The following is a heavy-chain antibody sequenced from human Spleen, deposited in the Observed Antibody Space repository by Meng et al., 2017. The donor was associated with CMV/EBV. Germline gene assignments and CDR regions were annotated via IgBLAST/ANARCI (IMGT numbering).Heavy chain of an antibody. Sequence: QEVVDGMLKPSEPLSPTRAFYGGSFSGYYCSWIRQPPGKGLEWIGEINHSGSTNYNPSLKSRVTMSVDTSKNQFSLNLNSVTAADTAVYYCARVNGDCFSTICYKGWFDPWGQGTLVTVSS. CDR3: ARVNGDCFSTICYKGWFDP. V-gene: IGHV4-34*01. J-gene: IGHJ5*02. CDR2: INHSGST. D-gene: IGHD2-2*02. CDR1: GGSFSGYY.